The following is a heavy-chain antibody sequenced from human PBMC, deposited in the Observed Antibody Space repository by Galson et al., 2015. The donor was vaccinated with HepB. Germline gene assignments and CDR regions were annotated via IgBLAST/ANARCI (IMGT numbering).Heavy chain of an antibody. CDR3: AREYCSGGSCYGMDV. CDR2: ITPFNGNT. CDR1: GYTFTYRY. D-gene: IGHD2-15*01. J-gene: IGHJ6*02. V-gene: IGHV1-45*02. Sequence: SVKVSCKASGYTFTYRYLHWVRQAPGQALEWMGWITPFNGNTNYAQKFQDRVTITRDRSMSTAYMELSSLRSEDTAMYYCAREYCSGGSCYGMDVWGQGTTVTVSS.